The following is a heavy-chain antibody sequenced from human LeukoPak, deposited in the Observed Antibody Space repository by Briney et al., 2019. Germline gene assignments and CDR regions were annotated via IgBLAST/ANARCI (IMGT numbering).Heavy chain of an antibody. CDR1: GFTFSSYS. Sequence: GGSLRLSCAASGFTFSSYSMNWVRQAPGKGLEWVSSISSSSSYIYYADSVKGRFTISRDNAKNSLYLQMNSLRAEDTAVYYCARGITIIVAHIWGQGTMVTVSS. D-gene: IGHD3-22*01. V-gene: IGHV3-21*01. J-gene: IGHJ3*02. CDR3: ARGITIIVAHI. CDR2: ISSSSSYI.